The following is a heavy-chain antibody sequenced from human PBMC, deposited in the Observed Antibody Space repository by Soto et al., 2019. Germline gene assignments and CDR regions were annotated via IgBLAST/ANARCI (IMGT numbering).Heavy chain of an antibody. V-gene: IGHV4-59*01. CDR1: GGSISSYY. CDR2: IYYSGST. J-gene: IGHJ6*03. CDR3: ARGDCSGGTCYLGYYYMDV. D-gene: IGHD2-15*01. Sequence: QVQLQESGPGLVKPSETLSPTCTVSGGSISSYYWSWIRQPPGKGLEWIGYIYYSGSTNYNPSLKSRVTISVDTSKNQFSLKLSSVTAADTAFYYCARGDCSGGTCYLGYYYMDVWGKGTTVTVSS.